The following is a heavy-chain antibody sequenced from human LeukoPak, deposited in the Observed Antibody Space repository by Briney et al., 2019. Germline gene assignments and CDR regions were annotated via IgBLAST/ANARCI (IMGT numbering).Heavy chain of an antibody. J-gene: IGHJ4*02. D-gene: IGHD6-19*01. CDR1: GGSIRSYY. CDR2: ICYSGST. Sequence: SETLSLTCTVSGGSIRSYYWSWIRQPPAKGLEWIGYICYSGSTNYNPSLKSRVTISVDTSKNQFSLKLSSVTAADTAVYYCARGLRYSSGWRSSRRVYFDYWGQGTLVTVSS. V-gene: IGHV4-59*01. CDR3: ARGLRYSSGWRSSRRVYFDY.